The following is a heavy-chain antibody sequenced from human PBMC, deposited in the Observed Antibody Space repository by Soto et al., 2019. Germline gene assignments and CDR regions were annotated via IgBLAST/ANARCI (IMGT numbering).Heavy chain of an antibody. J-gene: IGHJ4*02. CDR3: ARGAETGYSGVDY. Sequence: EVQLVESGGGLVQPGGSLRLSCAASGFTFSSYSMNWVRQAPGKGLEWVSYISSSGTTMYYADSVKGRFTISRDSAKNSLSLQMISLRAEDTAVYYCARGAETGYSGVDYWCQGTLVTVSS. CDR2: ISSSGTTM. CDR1: GFTFSSYS. D-gene: IGHD6-25*01. V-gene: IGHV3-48*01.